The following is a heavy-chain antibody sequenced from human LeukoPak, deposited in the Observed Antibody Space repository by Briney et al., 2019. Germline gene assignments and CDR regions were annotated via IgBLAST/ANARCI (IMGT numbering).Heavy chain of an antibody. J-gene: IGHJ4*02. CDR1: GGTFSSYA. V-gene: IGHV1-69*04. CDR2: IIPFFGKA. CDR3: SSVSALDYYYFSRVYYNHSDY. D-gene: IGHD3-22*01. Sequence: SVKVSCKASGGTFSSYAISWVRQAPGQGLEWMGRIIPFFGKANYAQKLQGRVTITADKSTSTAYMELSSLRSEDTDVYYCSSVSALDYYYFSRVYYNHSDYWSQRSLVT.